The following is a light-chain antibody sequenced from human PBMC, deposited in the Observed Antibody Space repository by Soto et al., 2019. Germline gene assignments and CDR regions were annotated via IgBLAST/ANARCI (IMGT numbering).Light chain of an antibody. CDR3: LQDYNYPYT. V-gene: IGKV1-6*01. CDR2: AAS. J-gene: IGKJ2*01. Sequence: AIQMTQSPSSLSASVGDRVTITCRASQGIRNDLGWYQQKPGKAPKLQIYAASSLQSGVPSRFSGSGSGTDFTLTISSLQPEDFATYYWLQDYNYPYTFGQGTKLEIK. CDR1: QGIRND.